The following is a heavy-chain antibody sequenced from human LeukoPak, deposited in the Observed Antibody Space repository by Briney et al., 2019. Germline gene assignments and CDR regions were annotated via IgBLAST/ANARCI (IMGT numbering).Heavy chain of an antibody. CDR3: ARDFRVCSSGSCYSGPFDY. D-gene: IGHD2-15*01. V-gene: IGHV4-34*01. CDR1: GGSFSGYY. J-gene: IGHJ4*02. Sequence: SETLSLTCAVYGGSFSGYYWSWIRQPPGKGLEWIEEINHSGSTNYNPSLKSRVTISVDTSKNQFSLKLSSVTAADTAVYYCARDFRVCSSGSCYSGPFDYWGQGTLVTVSS. CDR2: INHSGST.